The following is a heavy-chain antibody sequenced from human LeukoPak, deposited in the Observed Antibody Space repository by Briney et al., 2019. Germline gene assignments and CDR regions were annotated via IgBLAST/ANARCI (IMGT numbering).Heavy chain of an antibody. D-gene: IGHD6-13*01. CDR1: GYTFTDYY. CDR3: ARGEGSSIDY. V-gene: IGHV1-2*02. CDR2: INPNSGGT. J-gene: IGHJ4*02. Sequence: ASVKVSCKDSGYTFTDYYMHWVRQAPGQGLEWMVWINPNSGGTNYAQKFQGRVTMTIDTSISTAYLEVPGLRSDDTAVYYCARGEGSSIDYWGQGTLVTVSS.